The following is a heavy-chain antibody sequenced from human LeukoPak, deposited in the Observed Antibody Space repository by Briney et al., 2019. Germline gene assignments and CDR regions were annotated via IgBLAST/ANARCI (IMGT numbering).Heavy chain of an antibody. D-gene: IGHD3-22*01. CDR2: INPSGGST. J-gene: IGHJ3*02. CDR1: GYTFTSYY. CDR3: ASYRYYYDRSGYEPTGFDI. Sequence: ASVKVSCKASGYTFTSYYMHWVRQAPGQGLEWMGIINPSGGSTSYAQKFQGRVTMTRDTSTSTVYMELSSLRSEDTAVYYCASYRYYYDRSGYEPTGFDIWGQGTMVTVSS. V-gene: IGHV1-46*01.